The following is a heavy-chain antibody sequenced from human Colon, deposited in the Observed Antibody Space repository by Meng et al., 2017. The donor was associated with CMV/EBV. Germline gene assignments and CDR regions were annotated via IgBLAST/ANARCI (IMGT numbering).Heavy chain of an antibody. CDR3: ARDHGGRNDF. Sequence: KLSCQTSGYTFSDYAFHWVRQAPGQSLEWMGWMKTDNGGTIYAQKFQGRVTMTRDTSITTAYMELTGLRYDDTAVYYCARDHGGRNDFWGQGTLVTVSS. J-gene: IGHJ4*02. CDR1: GYTFSDYA. D-gene: IGHD4-23*01. V-gene: IGHV1-2*02. CDR2: MKTDNGGT.